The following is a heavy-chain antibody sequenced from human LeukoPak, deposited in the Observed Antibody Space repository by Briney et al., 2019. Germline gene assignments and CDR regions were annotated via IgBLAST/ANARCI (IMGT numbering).Heavy chain of an antibody. D-gene: IGHD3-22*01. V-gene: IGHV1-18*01. CDR2: ITTYNGNT. CDR3: ARDQGAGYDSSGYLDY. Sequence: ASVKVSCKASGYTFTSYGISWVRQAPGRGLEWMGWITTYNGNTNYAQKFQGRVTMTTDTSTSTAYMELRSLRSDDTAVYYCARDQGAGYDSSGYLDYWGQGTLVTVSS. CDR1: GYTFTSYG. J-gene: IGHJ4*02.